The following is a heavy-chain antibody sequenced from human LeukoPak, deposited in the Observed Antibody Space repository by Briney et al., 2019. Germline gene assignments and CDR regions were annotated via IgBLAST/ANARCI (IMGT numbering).Heavy chain of an antibody. J-gene: IGHJ3*02. V-gene: IGHV5-51*01. CDR1: GYSFTSYW. D-gene: IGHD2-2*01. Sequence: GGSLKLSGIGSGYSFTSYWIGWVGQMPGKGLEGMGIIYPGDPDTRSSRSFQGQDTISAQKSISTAYLQWSSLKASDTAMYFCARTAACSSTICYVPFDIWGQGTMVTVSS. CDR2: IYPGDPDT. CDR3: ARTAACSSTICYVPFDI.